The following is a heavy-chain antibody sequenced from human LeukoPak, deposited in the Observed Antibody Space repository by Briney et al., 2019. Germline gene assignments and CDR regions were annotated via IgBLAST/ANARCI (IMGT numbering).Heavy chain of an antibody. CDR2: ISYSSSYT. Sequence: GGSLRLSCAASGFTFSSYSMNWVRQAPGKGLEWVSSISYSSSYTNYADSVKGRFTISRDNAKNSLHLQMNSLRAEDTAVYYCARGPSYYYGSGSYRFSYGMDVWGQGTTVTVSS. CDR3: ARGPSYYYGSGSYRFSYGMDV. V-gene: IGHV3-21*04. J-gene: IGHJ6*02. CDR1: GFTFSSYS. D-gene: IGHD3-10*01.